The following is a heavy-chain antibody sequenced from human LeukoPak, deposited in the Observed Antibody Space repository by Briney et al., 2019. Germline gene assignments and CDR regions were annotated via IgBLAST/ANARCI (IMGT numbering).Heavy chain of an antibody. V-gene: IGHV4-34*01. J-gene: IGHJ6*02. D-gene: IGHD2-21*02. Sequence: SETLSLTCAVYGGSFSGYYWSWIRQPPGKGLEWIGEINHSGSTNYNPSLKSRVTISVDASKNQFSLKLSSVTAADTAVYYCARRVVTAHYGMDVWGQGTTVTVSS. CDR3: ARRVVTAHYGMDV. CDR1: GGSFSGYY. CDR2: INHSGST.